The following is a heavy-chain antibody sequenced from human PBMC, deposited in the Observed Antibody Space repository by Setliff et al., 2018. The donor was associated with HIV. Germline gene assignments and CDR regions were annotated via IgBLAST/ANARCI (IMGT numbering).Heavy chain of an antibody. CDR1: GASISSYY. D-gene: IGHD2-15*01. V-gene: IGHV4-59*01. CDR2: IYYRGGT. CDR3: ARATATWLVDN. Sequence: SETLSLTCNVSGASISSYYWSWIRQPPGKGLEWIGYIYYRGGTNYNPSLKSRLTISFDAAKNQFSLKLSSVTTADTAVYYCARATATWLVDNWGQGTLVTVSS. J-gene: IGHJ4*02.